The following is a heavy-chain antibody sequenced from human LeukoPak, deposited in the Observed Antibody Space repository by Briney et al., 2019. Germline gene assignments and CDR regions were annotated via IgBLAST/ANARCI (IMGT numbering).Heavy chain of an antibody. CDR3: ARVAVVPFNYYYYMDV. D-gene: IGHD2-2*01. J-gene: IGHJ6*03. CDR2: MNPHSGNT. Sequence: ASVKVSCKASGYTFTSYDINWVRQATGQGLEWMGWMNPHSGNTGYAQKFQGRVTMTRNTSISTAYMELSSLRPEDTAVYYCARVAVVPFNYYYYMDVWGKGTTVTVSS. V-gene: IGHV1-8*01. CDR1: GYTFTSYD.